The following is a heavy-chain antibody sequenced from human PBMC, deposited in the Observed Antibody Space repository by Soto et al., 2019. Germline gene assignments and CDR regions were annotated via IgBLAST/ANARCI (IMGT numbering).Heavy chain of an antibody. Sequence: QVHLVQSGAEVKKPGASVKVSCQGSGYAFTTYGITWVRQAPGQGLEWMGWISAHNGNTNYAQKLQGRVTVTRDTSTSTANMELRRLSYDDTAVYYCARGRYGDYWGQGALVTVSS. CDR2: ISAHNGNT. CDR3: ARGRYGDY. J-gene: IGHJ4*02. D-gene: IGHD1-1*01. CDR1: GYAFTTYG. V-gene: IGHV1-18*01.